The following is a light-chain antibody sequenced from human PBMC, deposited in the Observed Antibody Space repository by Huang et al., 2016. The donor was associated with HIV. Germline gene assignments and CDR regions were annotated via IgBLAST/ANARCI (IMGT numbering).Light chain of an antibody. Sequence: DIVMTQSPDSLAVSLGERATINCKSSQTILHDSDNRNYLAWYQQKPGQPPKLLIHWASIRKSGVPDRFIGSGSGTDFTLTISSLQAEDVAVYYCQQYYSSPFTFGPGTNVDI. CDR1: QTILHDSDNRNY. CDR3: QQYYSSPFT. J-gene: IGKJ3*01. CDR2: WAS. V-gene: IGKV4-1*01.